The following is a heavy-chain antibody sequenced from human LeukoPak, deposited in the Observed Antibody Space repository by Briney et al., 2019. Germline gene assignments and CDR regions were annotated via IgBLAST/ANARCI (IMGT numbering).Heavy chain of an antibody. J-gene: IGHJ4*02. D-gene: IGHD3-3*01. Sequence: GGSLRLSCAASGFTLSSYGMHWVRQAPGKGLEWVAVISYDGSNKYYADSVKGRFTISRDNSKNTLYLQMGSLRAEDMAVYYCARGVVDYDFWSGYCEFDYWGQGTLVTVSS. CDR3: ARGVVDYDFWSGYCEFDY. CDR1: GFTLSSYG. V-gene: IGHV3-30*03. CDR2: ISYDGSNK.